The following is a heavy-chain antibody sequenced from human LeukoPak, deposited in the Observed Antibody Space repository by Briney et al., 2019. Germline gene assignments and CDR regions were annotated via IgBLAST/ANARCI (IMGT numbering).Heavy chain of an antibody. D-gene: IGHD3-9*01. CDR1: GYSISSGYY. CDR3: ARDAQFGGVLRYFDWLPDY. V-gene: IGHV4-38-2*02. Sequence: NPSETLSLTCTVSGYSISSGYYWGWIRQPPGKGLEWIGSIYHSGSTYYNPSLKSRVTISVDTSKNQFSLKLSSVTAADTAVYYCARDAQFGGVLRYFDWLPDYWGQGTLVTVSS. CDR2: IYHSGST. J-gene: IGHJ4*02.